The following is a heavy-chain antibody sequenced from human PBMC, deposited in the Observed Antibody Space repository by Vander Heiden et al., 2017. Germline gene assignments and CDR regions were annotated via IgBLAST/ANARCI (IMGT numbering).Heavy chain of an antibody. CDR1: GGSISSYY. CDR2: IYYSGST. D-gene: IGHD3-22*01. Sequence: QVQLQESGPGLVKPSETLSLTCTVSGGSISSYYWSWIRQPPGKGLEWIGYIYYSGSTNYNPSLKSRVTISVDTSKNQFSLKLSSVTAADTAVYYCARGEDSGFPTHTPLNWFDPWGQGTLVTVSS. J-gene: IGHJ5*02. CDR3: ARGEDSGFPTHTPLNWFDP. V-gene: IGHV4-59*01.